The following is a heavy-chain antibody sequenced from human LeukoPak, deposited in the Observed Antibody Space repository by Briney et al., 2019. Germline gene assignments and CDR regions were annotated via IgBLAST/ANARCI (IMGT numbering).Heavy chain of an antibody. V-gene: IGHV4-59*01. Sequence: PSETLSLTCTVSGGSINNYYWSWIRQPPGKGLEWIGYIYYSGSTSYNPSLKSRVTISVDTSKNQFSLKMRSVTAADTAVYYCARDRRDTSMVWDYWGRGTLVTVSS. J-gene: IGHJ4*02. CDR3: ARDRRDTSMVWDY. CDR2: IYYSGST. D-gene: IGHD5-18*01. CDR1: GGSINNYY.